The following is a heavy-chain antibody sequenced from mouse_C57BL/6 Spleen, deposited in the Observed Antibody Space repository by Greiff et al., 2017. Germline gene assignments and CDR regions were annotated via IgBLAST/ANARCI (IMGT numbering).Heavy chain of an antibody. CDR1: GYTFTSYW. Sequence: QVQLQQPGAELVKPGASVKLSCKASGYTFTSYWMQWVKQRPGQGLEWIGEIDPSDSYNNYNQKFKGKATLTVDTSSSTAYMQLSSLTSEDSAVYYCARGGMVYDGDCDYWGQGTTLTVSS. D-gene: IGHD2-10*02. CDR2: IDPSDSYN. V-gene: IGHV1-50*01. CDR3: ARGGMVYDGDCDY. J-gene: IGHJ2*01.